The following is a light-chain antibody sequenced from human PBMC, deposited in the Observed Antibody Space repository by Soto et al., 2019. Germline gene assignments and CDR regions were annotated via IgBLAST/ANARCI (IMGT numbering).Light chain of an antibody. CDR2: GAS. J-gene: IGKJ2*01. Sequence: EIVMTQSPATLSVSPGERATLSCRASQSVDSKLAWYQQKPGQGPRLLIYGASSRATGIPARFSGSGSGTEFTLTISSLQSEDFAVYYCQQYGPSALYTFGQGTKLEIK. CDR3: QQYGPSALYT. V-gene: IGKV3-15*01. CDR1: QSVDSK.